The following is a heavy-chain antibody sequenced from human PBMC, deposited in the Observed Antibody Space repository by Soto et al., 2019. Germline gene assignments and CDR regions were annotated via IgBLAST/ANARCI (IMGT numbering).Heavy chain of an antibody. Sequence: SETLSLTCAVYGGSFSGYYWSWIRQPPGKGLEWIGEINHSGSTNYNPSLKSRVTISVDTSKNQFSLKLSSVTAADTAVYYCARLADYYYYGMDVWGQGTTVTVSS. D-gene: IGHD6-25*01. CDR2: INHSGST. V-gene: IGHV4-34*01. CDR1: GGSFSGYY. J-gene: IGHJ6*02. CDR3: ARLADYYYYGMDV.